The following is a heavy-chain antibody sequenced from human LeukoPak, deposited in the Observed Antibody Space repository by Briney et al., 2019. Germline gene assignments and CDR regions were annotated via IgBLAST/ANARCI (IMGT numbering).Heavy chain of an antibody. V-gene: IGHV4-59*01. Sequence: SETLSLTCTVSGGSISGYYWSWIRQPPGKGLEWLAYSHYTGSTNHNPSLKSRLTISVDTSKNPFSLKLSSVTAADTAVYYCARVGVAVAGAGYYGMDVWGQGTTVIVSS. J-gene: IGHJ6*02. D-gene: IGHD6-19*01. CDR2: SHYTGST. CDR1: GGSISGYY. CDR3: ARVGVAVAGAGYYGMDV.